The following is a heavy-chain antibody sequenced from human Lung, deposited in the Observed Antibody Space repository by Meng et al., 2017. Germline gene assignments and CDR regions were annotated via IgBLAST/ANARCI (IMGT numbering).Heavy chain of an antibody. J-gene: IGHJ2*01. CDR3: ARPKQANWYFDL. Sequence: QFQLQQLGPGLFNPSQTPSLTCAVYVGSFSGYYWSWSRQPPGKVLEWIGEINHSGSTNYNPSLKSRVTISVYTSKNQFSLKLSSVTAADTAVYYCARPKQANWYFDLWGRGTLVTVSS. D-gene: IGHD1/OR15-1a*01. CDR2: INHSGST. V-gene: IGHV4-34*01. CDR1: VGSFSGYY.